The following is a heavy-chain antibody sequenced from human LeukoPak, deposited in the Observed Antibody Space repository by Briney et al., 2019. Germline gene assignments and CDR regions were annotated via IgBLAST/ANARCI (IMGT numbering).Heavy chain of an antibody. CDR1: GYRFTNYG. CDR3: ARDLLQWQTNNWLAP. Sequence: ASVTVSCKTSGYRFTNYGINWVRQAPGQGLEWMGWTSAYNGDTKYGQKFQGRLTMTTDTSTSTAYMDLRSPRSDDTAVYYCARDLLQWQTNNWLAPWGQGTLVTVSS. J-gene: IGHJ5*02. V-gene: IGHV1-18*01. D-gene: IGHD6-19*01. CDR2: TSAYNGDT.